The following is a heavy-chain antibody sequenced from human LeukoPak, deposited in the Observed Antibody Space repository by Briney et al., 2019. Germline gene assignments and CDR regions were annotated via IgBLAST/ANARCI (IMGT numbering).Heavy chain of an antibody. CDR3: ARGVYIAAAQYGY. J-gene: IGHJ4*02. CDR1: GDFISRYY. Sequence: SEPLSLTCAVSGDFISRYYWSWMRQPPGKGLEWIGYFHYSGSTNYSPSLKRRVTISIDTSKNQFSLKVSSVTAADTAVYYCARGVYIAAAQYGYWGQGTLVTVSS. CDR2: FHYSGST. D-gene: IGHD6-13*01. V-gene: IGHV4-59*01.